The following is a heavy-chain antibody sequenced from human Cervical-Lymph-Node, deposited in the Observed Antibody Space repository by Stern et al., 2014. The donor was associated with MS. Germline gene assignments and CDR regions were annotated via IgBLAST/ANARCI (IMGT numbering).Heavy chain of an antibody. CDR3: AKDLTTLYSSSEICFDP. CDR1: GGSMSSYY. Sequence: VQLEESGPGLVKPSETLSLTCTVSGGSMSSYYWSWLRQPPGKGLEWIGYVYSSGSTNYNPSLESRVTISVDTSKNQFSLKLHFVTAADTAVYYCAKDLTTLYSSSEICFDPWGQGILVTVSS. J-gene: IGHJ5*02. D-gene: IGHD6-19*01. V-gene: IGHV4-59*01. CDR2: VYSSGST.